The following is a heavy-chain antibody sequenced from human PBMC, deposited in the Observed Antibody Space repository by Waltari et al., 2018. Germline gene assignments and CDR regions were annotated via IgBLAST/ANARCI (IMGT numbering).Heavy chain of an antibody. CDR2: INPNSVGT. Sequence: QVQLVQSGAEVKKPGASVKVSCKASGYTFTSYDINWVRQATGQGLEWMGRINPNSVGTNYAQKFQGRVTMTRDTSISTAYMELSRLRSDDTAVYYCARMSHHCSGGSCYSEGIDYWGQGTLVTVSS. CDR1: GYTFTSYD. CDR3: ARMSHHCSGGSCYSEGIDY. D-gene: IGHD2-15*01. V-gene: IGHV1-2*06. J-gene: IGHJ4*02.